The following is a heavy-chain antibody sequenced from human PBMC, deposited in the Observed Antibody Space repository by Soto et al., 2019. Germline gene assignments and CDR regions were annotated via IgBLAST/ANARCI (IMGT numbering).Heavy chain of an antibody. V-gene: IGHV3-21*06. CDR3: ARESEDLTSNFDY. J-gene: IGHJ4*02. CDR1: GFTFTRYS. Sequence: GGSLRLSCAASGFTFTRYSMNWVRQAPGKGLEWVSSICSTTNYIYYGDSMKGRFTISRDNAKNSLYLEMNSLRAEDTAVYYCARESEDLTSNFDYWGQGTRVTVSS. CDR2: ICSTTNYI.